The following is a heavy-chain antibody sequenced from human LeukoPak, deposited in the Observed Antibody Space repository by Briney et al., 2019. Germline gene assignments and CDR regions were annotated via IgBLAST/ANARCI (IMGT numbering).Heavy chain of an antibody. D-gene: IGHD5-18*01. V-gene: IGHV3-9*01. J-gene: IGHJ4*02. CDR1: GFNFDDYA. CDR3: AKDISGYSYGYYFDY. Sequence: GGSLRLSCAASGFNFDDYAMHWGRQAPGEGLEWVSGISWNSGIIGYADSVKGRFTISRDNAKNSLYLQMNSLRAEGTALYYCAKDISGYSYGYYFDYWGQGTLVTVSS. CDR2: ISWNSGII.